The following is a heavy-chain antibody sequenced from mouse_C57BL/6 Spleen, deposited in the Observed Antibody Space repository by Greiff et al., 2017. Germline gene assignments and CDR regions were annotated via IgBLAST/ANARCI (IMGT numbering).Heavy chain of an antibody. Sequence: EVKLMESGEGLVKPGGSLKLSCAASGFTFSSYAMSWVRQTPEKRLEWVAYISSGGDYIYYADTVKGRFTISRDNARNTLYLQMSSLKSEDTAMYYCTRHYDYDEGYFDYWGQGTTLTVSS. CDR1: GFTFSSYA. CDR2: ISSGGDYI. D-gene: IGHD2-4*01. CDR3: TRHYDYDEGYFDY. V-gene: IGHV5-9-1*02. J-gene: IGHJ2*01.